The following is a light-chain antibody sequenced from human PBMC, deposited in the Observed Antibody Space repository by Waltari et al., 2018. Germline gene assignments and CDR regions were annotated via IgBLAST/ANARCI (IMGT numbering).Light chain of an antibody. CDR1: SSDVGAYDY. J-gene: IGLJ2*01. Sequence: QSALTQPRSVSGSPGQSVTISCAGTSSDVGAYDYVPWYQQHPGKAPKLILYDVIKRPSGVPDRFSGSKSGNTASLTISGLQAEDEADYYCASYAGSYTFIFGGGTKLTVL. CDR2: DVI. V-gene: IGLV2-11*01. CDR3: ASYAGSYTFI.